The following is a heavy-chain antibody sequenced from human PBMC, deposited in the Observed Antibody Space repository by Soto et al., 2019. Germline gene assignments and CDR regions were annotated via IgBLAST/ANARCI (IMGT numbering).Heavy chain of an antibody. V-gene: IGHV3-48*03. CDR1: GFTFSIQE. CDR3: DREGRVGGIDY. CDR2: ISSIGVAT. D-gene: IGHD6-19*01. Sequence: SLRLSCAASGFTFSIQEMNWVRQAPGKGLEWVSYISSIGVATYYADSVKGRFTISRDNAKNSLYLQMNSLRAEDTAVYYCDREGRVGGIDYWGQGTPVTASS. J-gene: IGHJ4*02.